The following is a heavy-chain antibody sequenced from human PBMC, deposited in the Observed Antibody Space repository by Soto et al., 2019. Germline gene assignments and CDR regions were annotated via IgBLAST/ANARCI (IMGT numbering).Heavy chain of an antibody. D-gene: IGHD1-1*01. CDR3: ARDLAWKRGKVGRYYYGMDV. J-gene: IGHJ6*02. Sequence: GSLRLSCAASGFIFSDYYMSWVRQTPGKGLEWASYISTRSTYTNYADSVKGRFTISRDNTKNSLYLQMDSLRVEDTAVYYCARDLAWKRGKVGRYYYGMDVWGQGTTVTVSS. CDR1: GFIFSDYY. V-gene: IGHV3-11*06. CDR2: ISTRSTYT.